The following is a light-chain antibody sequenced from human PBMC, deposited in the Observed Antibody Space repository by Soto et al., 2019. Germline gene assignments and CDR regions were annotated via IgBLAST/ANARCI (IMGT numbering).Light chain of an antibody. CDR3: SSYVTGNSLI. CDR1: SRDVGGHDY. Sequence: QSALTQPPSASGSPGQSVTISCTGTSRDVGGHDYVSWYQQHPGKAPKLMIYELSKRPSGVPDRFSGSKCGNTASLTVSGLQAEDEADYYCSSYVTGNSLIFGGGTKLTVL. V-gene: IGLV2-8*01. J-gene: IGLJ2*01. CDR2: ELS.